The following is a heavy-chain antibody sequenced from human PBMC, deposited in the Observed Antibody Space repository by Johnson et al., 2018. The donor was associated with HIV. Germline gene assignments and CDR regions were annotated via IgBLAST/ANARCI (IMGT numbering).Heavy chain of an antibody. V-gene: IGHV3-66*02. J-gene: IGHJ3*02. Sequence: VQLVESGGGVVQPGRSLRLSCAASGFTVSSNYMSWVRQAPGKGLEWVSVIYSGGSTYYADSVTGRFTISRDNSKNTLYLQMNSLRAEDTAVYYCARDGTETGPDDAFDIWGQGTMVTVSS. CDR2: IYSGGST. CDR3: ARDGTETGPDDAFDI. CDR1: GFTVSSNY. D-gene: IGHD1-1*01.